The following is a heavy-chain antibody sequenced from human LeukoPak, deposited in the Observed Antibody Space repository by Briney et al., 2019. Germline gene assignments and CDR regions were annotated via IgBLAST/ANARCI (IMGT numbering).Heavy chain of an antibody. J-gene: IGHJ1*01. CDR3: ARGYPLSTTAAGTYFQH. V-gene: IGHV1-2*02. Sequence: ASVRVSCKASGYTFSSYYMHWVRQAPGQGLEWMGWINPNSGGTNYAQKFQGRVTMTRDTSISTAYMELSRLRSDDTAVYYCARGYPLSTTAAGTYFQHWGQGTLVTVSS. CDR1: GYTFSSYY. D-gene: IGHD6-13*01. CDR2: INPNSGGT.